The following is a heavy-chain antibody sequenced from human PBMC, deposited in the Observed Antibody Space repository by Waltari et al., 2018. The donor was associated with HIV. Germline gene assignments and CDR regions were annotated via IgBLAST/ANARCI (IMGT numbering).Heavy chain of an antibody. V-gene: IGHV3-30*02. Sequence: QVQLVESGGGVVQPGGSLRLYCAASGFTSGSYGMHWARQAPGRGLEWVTFIRYDGSKKHYADSVKGRFTISRDNSDNTLYLEMNSLRTEDTAVYYCATNIVVAATGTFDYWGQGTRVIVTA. D-gene: IGHD2-15*01. CDR1: GFTSGSYG. J-gene: IGHJ4*02. CDR3: ATNIVVAATGTFDY. CDR2: IRYDGSKK.